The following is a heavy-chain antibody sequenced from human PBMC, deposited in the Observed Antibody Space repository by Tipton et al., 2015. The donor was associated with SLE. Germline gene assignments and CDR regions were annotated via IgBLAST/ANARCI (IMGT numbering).Heavy chain of an antibody. CDR3: ARHAGDYAYFDS. D-gene: IGHD4-17*01. J-gene: IGHJ4*02. V-gene: IGHV4-34*01. CDR1: GGSFSGYY. CDR2: INHSGST. Sequence: TLSLTCAVYGGSFSGYYWSWIRQPPGKGLEWIGEINHSGSTNYNPSLKSRVTISVDTSKNQFSLKLSSVTAADTAVYYCARHAGDYAYFDSWGQGTLVTVSS.